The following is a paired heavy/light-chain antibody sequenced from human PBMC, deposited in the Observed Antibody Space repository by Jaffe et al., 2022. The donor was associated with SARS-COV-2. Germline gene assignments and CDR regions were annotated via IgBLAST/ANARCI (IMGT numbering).Light chain of an antibody. V-gene: IGKV4-1*01. CDR3: QQCYSSQYT. CDR2: WAS. Sequence: DIVMTQSPDSLAVSLGERATINCKSSRSVLYSSNNKNYLAWYQQKPGQPPKLLIYWASTRESGVPDRFSGSGSGTDFTLTISSLQAEDVAVYYCQQCYSSQYTFGQGTKLEIK. J-gene: IGKJ2*01. CDR1: RSVLYSSNNKNY.
Heavy chain of an antibody. Sequence: QVQLVQSGAEVKEPGASVKVSCKASGYTFASFGITWVRQAPGQGLEWMGWISTYNDNTKYAEKFQGRVTMTTDTSTTTAYMELRSLRSDDTAVYYCAREYGISYSDPSRYGMDVWGQGTTVTVSS. J-gene: IGHJ6*02. CDR2: ISTYNDNT. CDR1: GYTFASFG. CDR3: AREYGISYSDPSRYGMDV. V-gene: IGHV1-18*01. D-gene: IGHD1-26*01.